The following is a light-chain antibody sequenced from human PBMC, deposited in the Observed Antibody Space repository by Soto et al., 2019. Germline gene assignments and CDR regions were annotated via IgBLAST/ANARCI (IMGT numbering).Light chain of an antibody. CDR3: QQYKSYWT. V-gene: IGKV1-5*03. CDR2: KAS. Sequence: DIQMTQSPSTLSASVGARVTITCRASQNINTWLAWYQQKPGKAPKLLIYKASSLESGVPSRFSGSGSGTEFTLTISSLQPDDFATYNFQQYKSYWTFGEGTMVDIK. J-gene: IGKJ1*01. CDR1: QNINTW.